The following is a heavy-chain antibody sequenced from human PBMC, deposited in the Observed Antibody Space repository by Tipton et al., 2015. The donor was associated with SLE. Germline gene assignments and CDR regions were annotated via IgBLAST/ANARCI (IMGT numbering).Heavy chain of an antibody. J-gene: IGHJ4*02. CDR2: ISDSGSS. D-gene: IGHD3-16*01. CDR3: ARHMITGGEFDY. Sequence: TLSLTCTVSGASISRYYLTWMRQPPGKGLDWVGYISDSGSSNYNPSLKNRVTISVETSKNRFSLKLSSVTAADTAVYYCARHMITGGEFDYWGQGTLVTVSS. V-gene: IGHV4-59*08. CDR1: GASISRYY.